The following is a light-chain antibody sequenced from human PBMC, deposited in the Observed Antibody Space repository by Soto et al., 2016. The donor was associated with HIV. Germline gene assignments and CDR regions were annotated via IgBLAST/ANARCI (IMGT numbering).Light chain of an antibody. CDR1: QGISSW. Sequence: DIQMTQSPSSVSASVGDRVTITCRASQGISSWLAWYQKKPGKAPKLLIYAASTLQSGVPSRFSGSGSGTDFTLTISSLQPEDFATYYCQQANTFLGITFGPGTKVDMK. J-gene: IGKJ3*01. V-gene: IGKV1-12*01. CDR3: QQANTFLGIT. CDR2: AAS.